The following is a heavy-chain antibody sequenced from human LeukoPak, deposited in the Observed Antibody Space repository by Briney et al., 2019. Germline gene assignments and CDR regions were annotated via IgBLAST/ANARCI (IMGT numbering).Heavy chain of an antibody. CDR1: GFTFNRYP. Sequence: GGSLRLSCSASGFTFNRYPRHWVPQAPGKGREWVSRLDSAGGGTNYADSVRGRFTIFRDNVKGTLYLQMSSLRVEDTAVYYCVRDDGATKPCWGQGTLVTVSS. CDR2: LDSAGGGT. CDR3: VRDDGATKPC. V-gene: IGHV3-74*01. D-gene: IGHD1-26*01. J-gene: IGHJ4*02.